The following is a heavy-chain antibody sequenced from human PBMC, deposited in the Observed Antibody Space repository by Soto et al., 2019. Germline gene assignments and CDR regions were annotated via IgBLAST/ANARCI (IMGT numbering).Heavy chain of an antibody. J-gene: IGHJ4*02. CDR1: GASVATGDWY. CDR3: ARLEMGELRIDY. CDR2: LYYGGST. D-gene: IGHD3-16*01. V-gene: IGHV4-39*01. Sequence: QLRLQESGPGLVRPSETLSLTCSVSGASVATGDWYWAWIRQPPGKGLEWFGSLYYGGSTHYTPSLKRQVTISADASTHQLSLQVTSVTAADRGVYFCARLEMGELRIDYWGQGMLVAVSS.